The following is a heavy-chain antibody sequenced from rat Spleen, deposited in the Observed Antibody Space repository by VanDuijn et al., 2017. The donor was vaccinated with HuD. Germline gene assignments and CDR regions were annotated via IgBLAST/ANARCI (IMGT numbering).Heavy chain of an antibody. D-gene: IGHD1-2*01. V-gene: IGHV5-20*01. CDR1: GFTFSDYY. CDR3: TTDRDSSYIYEGY. CDR2: ISYDGAGT. Sequence: EVQLAESGGGLVQPGRSLKLSCAASGFTFSDYYMAWVRQAPTKGLEWVASISYDGAGTYYRDSVKGRFTISRDNAKSSLYLQMDSLRSEDTATYYCTTDRDSSYIYEGYWGQGVMVTVSS. J-gene: IGHJ2*01.